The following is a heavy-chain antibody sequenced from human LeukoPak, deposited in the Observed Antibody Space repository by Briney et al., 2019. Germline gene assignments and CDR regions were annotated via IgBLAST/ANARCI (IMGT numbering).Heavy chain of an antibody. CDR2: MNPNSGNT. CDR3: ARALRIVGATTLSGY. J-gene: IGHJ4*02. D-gene: IGHD1-26*01. CDR1: GYTFTGYY. Sequence: ASVKVSCKASGYTFTGYYMHWVRQAPGQGLEWMGWMNPNSGNTGYAQKFQGRVTMTRNTSISTAYMELSSLRSEDTAVYYCARALRIVGATTLSGYWGQGTLVTVSS. V-gene: IGHV1-8*02.